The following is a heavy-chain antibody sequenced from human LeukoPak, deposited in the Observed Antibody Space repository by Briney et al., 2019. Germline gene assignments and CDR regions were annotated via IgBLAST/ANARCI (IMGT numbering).Heavy chain of an antibody. V-gene: IGHV4-59*01. D-gene: IGHD3-10*01. J-gene: IGHJ4*02. CDR1: GGSISSYY. CDR2: IYYSGST. CDR3: ARGDYGSGPLDY. Sequence: SGTLSLTCTVSGGSISSYYWSWIRQPPGKGLEWIGYIYYSGSTNYNPSLKSRVTISVDTSKNQFSLKLSSVTAADTAVYYCARGDYGSGPLDYWGQGTLVTVSS.